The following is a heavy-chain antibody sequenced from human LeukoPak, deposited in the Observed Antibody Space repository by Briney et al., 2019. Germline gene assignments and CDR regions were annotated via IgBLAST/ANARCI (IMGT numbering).Heavy chain of an antibody. CDR3: AKVTAARRTDYYFDY. CDR1: GFTFSSYG. D-gene: IGHD6-6*01. Sequence: TGGSLRLSCAASGFTFSSYGMHWVRQAPGKGLEWVAVISYDGSNKYYADSVKGRFTISRDNSKNTLYLQMNSLRAEDTAVYYCAKVTAARRTDYYFDYWGQGTLVTVSS. J-gene: IGHJ4*02. V-gene: IGHV3-30*18. CDR2: ISYDGSNK.